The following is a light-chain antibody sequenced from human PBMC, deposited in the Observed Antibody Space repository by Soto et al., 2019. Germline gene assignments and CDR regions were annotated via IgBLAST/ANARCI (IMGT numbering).Light chain of an antibody. J-gene: IGLJ1*01. CDR1: NIGSKT. Sequence: SYELTQPPSVSVAPGQTASITCGGHNIGSKTVHWYRQTPGQAPVLVVYDDSDRPSGIPERFSGSNSGNTATLTISRVEAGDEADYYCQVWDSITDHSVFGTGTKGTVL. V-gene: IGLV3-21*02. CDR3: QVWDSITDHSV. CDR2: DDS.